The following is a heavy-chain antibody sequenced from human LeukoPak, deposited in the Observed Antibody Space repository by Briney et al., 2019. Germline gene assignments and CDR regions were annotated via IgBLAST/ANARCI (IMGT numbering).Heavy chain of an antibody. CDR3: VVGGGIY. Sequence: GGSLRLSCAASGFTLSNDWTHSVRQAPGKGLVWVSRISSDGGGIMYADSVKGRFAISRDNAKNTLHLQMNSLRADDTAVYYCVVGGGIYWGQGTLVTVS. D-gene: IGHD1-26*01. J-gene: IGHJ4*02. V-gene: IGHV3-74*03. CDR1: GFTLSNDW. CDR2: ISSDGGGI.